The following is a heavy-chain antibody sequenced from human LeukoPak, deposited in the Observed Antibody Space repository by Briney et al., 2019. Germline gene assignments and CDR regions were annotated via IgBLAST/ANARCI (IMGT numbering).Heavy chain of an antibody. J-gene: IGHJ4*02. Sequence: GGSLRLSCAASGSTFSNYWMSWVRQAPGKGLEWVANIKPDGSEKYYVDSLKGRFTISRDNAKNSLYLQINSLRAEDTAVYYCAKTHHYYDILTGYFDYWGQGTLVTVSS. V-gene: IGHV3-7*01. CDR3: AKTHHYYDILTGYFDY. D-gene: IGHD3-9*01. CDR1: GSTFSNYW. CDR2: IKPDGSEK.